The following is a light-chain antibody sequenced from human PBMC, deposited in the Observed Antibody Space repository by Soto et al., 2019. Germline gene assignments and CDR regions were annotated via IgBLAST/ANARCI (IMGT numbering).Light chain of an antibody. CDR1: SSDVGGYNY. CDR2: DVR. J-gene: IGLJ1*01. Sequence: QSVLTQPASVSGSPGQSMTISCTETSSDVGGYNYVSWYQQHPGKAPKLMIYDVRNRPSGVSNRFSGSKSGNTASLTISGLQAEDEADYYCSSYTSSSTFYVFGTGTKVTVL. V-gene: IGLV2-14*01. CDR3: SSYTSSSTFYV.